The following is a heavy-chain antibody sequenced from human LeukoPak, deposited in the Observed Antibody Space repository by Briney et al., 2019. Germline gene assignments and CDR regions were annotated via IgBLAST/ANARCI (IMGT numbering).Heavy chain of an antibody. CDR2: IRSKANSYAT. Sequence: GGSLRLSCAASGFTFSGSAMHWVRQASGKGLEWVGRIRSKANSYATAYAASVKGRFTISRDDSKNTAYLQMNSLKTEDTAVYYCAKHSSSWPLAPFDYWGQGTLVTVSS. V-gene: IGHV3-73*01. CDR3: AKHSSSWPLAPFDY. D-gene: IGHD6-13*01. J-gene: IGHJ4*02. CDR1: GFTFSGSA.